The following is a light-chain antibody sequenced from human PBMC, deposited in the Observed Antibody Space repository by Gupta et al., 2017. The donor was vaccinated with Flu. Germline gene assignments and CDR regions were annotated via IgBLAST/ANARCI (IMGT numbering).Light chain of an antibody. Sequence: QSALTQPRSVSGSPGQSVTISCTGTSSDVGGFNYVSWYQQHPGKAPKLMIYDVSKRPSGVPDRFSGSKSGNTASLTISGLQAEDEAYDYCCSYAGSVEVFGTGTKVTVL. V-gene: IGLV2-11*01. CDR3: CSYAGSVEV. CDR2: DVS. J-gene: IGLJ1*01. CDR1: SSDVGGFNY.